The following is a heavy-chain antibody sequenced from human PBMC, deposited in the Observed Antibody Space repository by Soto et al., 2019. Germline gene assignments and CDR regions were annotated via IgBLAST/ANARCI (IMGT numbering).Heavy chain of an antibody. CDR2: IYYSGST. Sequence: PSETLSLTCTVSGGSISSYYWSWIRQPPGKGLEWIGYIYYSGSTNYNPSLKSRVTISVDTSKNQFSLKLSSVTAADTAVYYCARDLVVLAAMFTEPAAVGYYYYMDVWGKGTTVTVSS. J-gene: IGHJ6*03. CDR1: GGSISSYY. V-gene: IGHV4-59*01. D-gene: IGHD2-2*01. CDR3: ARDLVVLAAMFTEPAAVGYYYYMDV.